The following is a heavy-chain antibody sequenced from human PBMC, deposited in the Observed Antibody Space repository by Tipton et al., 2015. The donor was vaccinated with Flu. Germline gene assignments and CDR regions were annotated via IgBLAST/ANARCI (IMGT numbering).Heavy chain of an antibody. Sequence: TLSLTCAVYGGSFSGYYWSWIRQPPGKGLEWIGEINHSGSTNYNPSLKSRVTISVDTSKNQFSLKLSSVTAADTAVYYCARGDRVVVVPAAMGFLYGMDVWGQGP. J-gene: IGHJ6*02. CDR3: ARGDRVVVVPAAMGFLYGMDV. V-gene: IGHV4-34*01. D-gene: IGHD2-2*01. CDR1: GGSFSGYY. CDR2: INHSGST.